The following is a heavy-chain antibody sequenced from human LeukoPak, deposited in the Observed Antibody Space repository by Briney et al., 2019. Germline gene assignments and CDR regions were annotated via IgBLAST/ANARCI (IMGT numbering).Heavy chain of an antibody. CDR3: TQSNY. J-gene: IGHJ4*02. CDR2: IRSKADNYAT. Sequence: GGSLRLSCAASGFTFSGSPILWVRQASGKGLEWVGRIRSKADNYATAYAASVQGRCTISRDDSENTAYLQLNSLKTEDTAVYYCTQSNYWGQGALVTVSS. V-gene: IGHV3-73*01. CDR1: GFTFSGSP.